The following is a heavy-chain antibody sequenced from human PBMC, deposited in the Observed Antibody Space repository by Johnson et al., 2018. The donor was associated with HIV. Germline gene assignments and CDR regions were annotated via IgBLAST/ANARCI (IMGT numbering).Heavy chain of an antibody. CDR3: AKEPFYGGNDAFDI. CDR2: IRYDGSNK. D-gene: IGHD2/OR15-2a*01. CDR1: GFTFSSYG. Sequence: QMQLVESGGGLGQPGGSLRLSCVDSGFTFSSYGMHWVRQAPGKGLEWVAFIRYDGSNKYYADSVKGRFTISRDNSKNTLYLQMNSLRAEDTAVYYCAKEPFYGGNDAFDIWGQGTMVTVSS. V-gene: IGHV3-30*02. J-gene: IGHJ3*02.